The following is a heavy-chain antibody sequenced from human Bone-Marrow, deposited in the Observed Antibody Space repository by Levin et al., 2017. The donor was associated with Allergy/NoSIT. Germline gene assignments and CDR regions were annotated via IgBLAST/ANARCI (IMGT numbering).Heavy chain of an antibody. Sequence: SGPTLVKPTQTLTLTCTFSGFSLTTTAVGVGWIRQPPGKALEWLALIYWDDDKRYSRSLKRRLTITKDTSNNQVVLTVTDMDPVDTATYYCARTSDYGEDDALDVWGQGTMVSVSS. D-gene: IGHD4-17*01. CDR3: ARTSDYGEDDALDV. V-gene: IGHV2-5*02. CDR1: GFSLTTTAVG. J-gene: IGHJ3*01. CDR2: IYWDDDK.